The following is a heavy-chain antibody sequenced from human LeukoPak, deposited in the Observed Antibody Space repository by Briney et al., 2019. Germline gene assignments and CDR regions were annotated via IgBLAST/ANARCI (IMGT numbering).Heavy chain of an antibody. V-gene: IGHV7-4-1*02. CDR2: MNTNTGNP. D-gene: IGHD3-22*01. CDR1: GGTFSSYA. CDR3: ASHDSSGYYHY. J-gene: IGHJ4*02. Sequence: ASVKVSCKASGGTFSSYAISWVRQATGQGLEWMGWMNTNTGNPTYAQGFTGRFVFSLDTSVSTAYLQISSLKAEDTAVYYCASHDSSGYYHYWGQGTLVTVSS.